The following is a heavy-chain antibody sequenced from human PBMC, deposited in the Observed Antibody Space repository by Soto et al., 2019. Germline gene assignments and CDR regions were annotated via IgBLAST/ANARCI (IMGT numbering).Heavy chain of an antibody. D-gene: IGHD6-19*01. CDR3: ATRSSGWYEGMDV. V-gene: IGHV4-31*03. Sequence: QVQLQESGPGLVKPSQTLSLTCTVSGGSISSGGYYWRWIRQHPGKGLEWIGYIYYSGSTYYNPFLKSRVTLSVDTSKYQFSLKLSSVTAADTAVYYCATRSSGWYEGMDVWGQGTTVTVSS. CDR1: GGSISSGGYY. J-gene: IGHJ6*02. CDR2: IYYSGST.